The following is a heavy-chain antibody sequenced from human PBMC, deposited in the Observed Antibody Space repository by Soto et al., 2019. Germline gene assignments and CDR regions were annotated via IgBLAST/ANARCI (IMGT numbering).Heavy chain of an antibody. J-gene: IGHJ3*02. CDR1: GGSISSSSYY. D-gene: IGHD2-2*01. Sequence: QLQLQESGPGLVKPSETLSLTCTVSGGSISSSSYYWGWIRQPPGKGLEWIGSIYYSGSTYYNPSLKSRVTISVDTSKNQFSLKLSSVTAADTAVYYCAKTIVVVPAAHAFDIWGQGTMVTVSS. CDR3: AKTIVVVPAAHAFDI. CDR2: IYYSGST. V-gene: IGHV4-39*01.